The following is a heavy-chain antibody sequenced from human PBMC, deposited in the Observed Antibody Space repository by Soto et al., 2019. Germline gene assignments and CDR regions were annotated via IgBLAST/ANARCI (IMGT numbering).Heavy chain of an antibody. J-gene: IGHJ4*02. D-gene: IGHD4-17*01. CDR1: GGSISSSSYY. Sequence: QLQLQESGPGLVKPSETLSLTCTVSGGSISSSSYYWGWIRQPSGKGLEWIGSIYYSGSTYYNPSLKSRVPIPVDTSKNQFSLKLSSVTAADTAVYYGASSYGDYVSYWGQGTLVTVSS. CDR3: ASSYGDYVSY. CDR2: IYYSGST. V-gene: IGHV4-39*01.